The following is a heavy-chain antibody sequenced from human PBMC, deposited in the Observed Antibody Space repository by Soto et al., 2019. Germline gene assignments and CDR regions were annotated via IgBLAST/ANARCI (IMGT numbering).Heavy chain of an antibody. CDR2: IIPIFGTT. J-gene: IGHJ4*02. V-gene: IGHV1-69*14. CDR3: ASDLGSGYDPGDY. Sequence: QVQLVQSGDEVKKPGSSVKVSCKTSGDIFSGYSISWVRQAPGQGLEWMGGIIPIFGTTNYAQRFHGRVTITADKSTSTVYMELYSLKSEDTAVYYCASDLGSGYDPGDYWGQGTLVTVSS. D-gene: IGHD5-12*01. CDR1: GDIFSGYS.